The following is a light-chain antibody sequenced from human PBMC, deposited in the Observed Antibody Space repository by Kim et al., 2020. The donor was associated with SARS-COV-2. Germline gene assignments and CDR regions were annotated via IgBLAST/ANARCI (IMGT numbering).Light chain of an antibody. J-gene: IGLJ3*02. CDR1: TDDVGRYDF. V-gene: IGLV2-11*03. Sequence: GQSVTISCTGTTDDVGRYDFVSWYQQYPGKVPKLLIYAVSERPSGVPDRFSGAKSGSTASLTISGLQTDDEAAYYCCSYAGSYTWLFGGGTQLTVL. CDR3: CSYAGSYTWL. CDR2: AVS.